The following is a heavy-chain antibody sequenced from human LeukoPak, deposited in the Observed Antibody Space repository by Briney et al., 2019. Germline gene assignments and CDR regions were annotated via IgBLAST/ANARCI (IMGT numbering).Heavy chain of an antibody. V-gene: IGHV4-59*01. CDR3: ARAPRSYSYGYLDY. J-gene: IGHJ4*02. D-gene: IGHD5-18*01. CDR2: IYYSGST. CDR1: GVSISSYY. Sequence: TSETLSLTCTVSGVSISSYYWSWLRQPPGKGLEWIGYIYYSGSTNYNPSLKSRVTISVDTSKNQFSLKLSSVTAADTAVYYCARAPRSYSYGYLDYWGQGTLVTVSS.